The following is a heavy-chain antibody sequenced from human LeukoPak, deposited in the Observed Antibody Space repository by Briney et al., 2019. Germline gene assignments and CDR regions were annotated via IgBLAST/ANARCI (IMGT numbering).Heavy chain of an antibody. CDR2: IYPGDSDT. J-gene: IGHJ4*02. CDR1: GYTFTNYW. V-gene: IGHV5-51*01. D-gene: IGHD3-10*01. Sequence: GESLKISCQASGYTFTNYWIGWVRQMPGKGLEWMGIIYPGDSDTKYSPSFQGQVTMSADRSIRTAYLQWSSLKASDTAMYYCAGRKLPPKSFFDFWGKGTLVTVS. CDR3: AGRKLPPKSFFDF.